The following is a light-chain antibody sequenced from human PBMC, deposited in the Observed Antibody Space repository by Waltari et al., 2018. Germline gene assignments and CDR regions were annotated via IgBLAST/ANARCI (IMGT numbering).Light chain of an antibody. CDR3: AGWDDSLNGYV. J-gene: IGLJ1*01. Sequence: QSVLTQPPSASGTPPQRVTTSWSGRSSNYGRLYVTWYQRPPGTAPKRLIYRNNQRPSGVPDRFSGSKSGTSASLAISGLQSEDEADYYCAGWDDSLNGYVFGAATKVTVL. CDR2: RNN. CDR1: SSNYGRLY. V-gene: IGLV1-44*01.